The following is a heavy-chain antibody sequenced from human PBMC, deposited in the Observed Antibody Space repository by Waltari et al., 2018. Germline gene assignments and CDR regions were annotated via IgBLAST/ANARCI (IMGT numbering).Heavy chain of an antibody. CDR1: GGSISSSSYY. D-gene: IGHD3-3*01. CDR2: IYYSGST. V-gene: IGHV4-39*07. Sequence: QLQLQESGPGLVKPSETLSLTCTVSGGSISSSSYYWGWIRQPPGKGLEWIGSIYYSGSTYYNPSLKSRVTISVDTSKNQFSLKLSSVTAADTAGYYCARAAYDFWSGYYYNYWGQGTLVTVSS. CDR3: ARAAYDFWSGYYYNY. J-gene: IGHJ4*02.